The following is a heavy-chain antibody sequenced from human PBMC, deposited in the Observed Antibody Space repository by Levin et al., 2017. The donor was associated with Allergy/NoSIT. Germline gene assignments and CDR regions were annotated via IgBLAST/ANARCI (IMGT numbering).Heavy chain of an antibody. D-gene: IGHD2-15*01. CDR3: ARGSHTAYSAPDY. J-gene: IGHJ4*02. CDR1: GFTFTTSW. CDR2: INSDGSTT. V-gene: IGHV3-74*01. Sequence: GGSLRLSCAASGFTFTTSWMHWVRQGPEKGLVWVSRINSDGSTTTYADFAKGRFTISRDNDKNTLYLQLNSLRAEDTAVYFCARGSHTAYSAPDYWGPGTLVTVSS.